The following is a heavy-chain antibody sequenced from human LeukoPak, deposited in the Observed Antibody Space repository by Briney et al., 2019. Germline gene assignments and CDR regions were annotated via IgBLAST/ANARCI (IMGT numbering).Heavy chain of an antibody. CDR2: IKQDGSEK. V-gene: IGHV3-7*01. CDR3: AREELLWFHSIDY. D-gene: IGHD3-10*01. CDR1: GFTFSNNA. Sequence: GGSLRLSCAASGFTFSNNAMHWVRQAPGKGLEWVANIKQDGSEKYYVDSVKGRFTISRDNAKNSLYLQMNSLRAEDTAVYYCAREELLWFHSIDYWGQGTLVTVSS. J-gene: IGHJ4*02.